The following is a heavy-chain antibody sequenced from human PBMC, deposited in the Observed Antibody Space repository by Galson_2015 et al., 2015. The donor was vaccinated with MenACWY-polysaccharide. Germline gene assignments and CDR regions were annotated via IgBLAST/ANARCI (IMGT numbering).Heavy chain of an antibody. V-gene: IGHV5-51*03. J-gene: IGHJ4*02. CDR1: GYSFISYW. CDR3: ARQDYTAHGAR. CDR2: IYPSDSDA. D-gene: IGHD2-2*02. Sequence: QSGAEVKKPGESLRISCKGSGYSFISYWIGWVRQLPGKGLEWMAIIYPSDSDARYSPSFQGQITISADKSISTAYLQWSSLKASDTAMYYCARQDYTAHGARWSQGALVTVSS.